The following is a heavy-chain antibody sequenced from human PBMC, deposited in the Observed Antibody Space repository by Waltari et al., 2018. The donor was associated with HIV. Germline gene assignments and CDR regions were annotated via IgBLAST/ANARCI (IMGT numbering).Heavy chain of an antibody. CDR2: ISSSSSTI. Sequence: EVQLVESGGGLVQPGGSLRLSCAASGFPFSSSSMNWVRQAPGKGLEWVSYISSSSSTIYYADSVKGRFTISRDNAKNSLYLQMNSLRAEDTAVYYCARVFSGSSDYWGQGTLVTVSS. CDR1: GFPFSSSS. V-gene: IGHV3-48*01. D-gene: IGHD1-26*01. CDR3: ARVFSGSSDY. J-gene: IGHJ4*02.